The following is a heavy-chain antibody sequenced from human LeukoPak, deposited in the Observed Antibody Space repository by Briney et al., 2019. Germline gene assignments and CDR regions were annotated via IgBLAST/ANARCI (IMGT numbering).Heavy chain of an antibody. V-gene: IGHV3-33*08. CDR2: IWYDGSNK. CDR3: ARAYYEYYFDY. CDR1: GFTFSSYG. D-gene: IGHD3-16*01. Sequence: GGSLRLSRAASGFTFSSYGVHWVRQAPGKGLEWVAVIWYDGSNKYYADSVKGRFTISRDNSKNTLYLQMNSLRAEDTAVYYCARAYYEYYFDYWGQGTLVTVSS. J-gene: IGHJ4*02.